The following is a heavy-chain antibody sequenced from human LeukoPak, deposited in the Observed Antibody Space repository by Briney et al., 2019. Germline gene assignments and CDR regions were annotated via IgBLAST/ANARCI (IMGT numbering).Heavy chain of an antibody. Sequence: SETLSLTCAVYGGSFSGYYWSWIRQPPGKGLEWIGEINHSGSTNYNPSLKSRVTISLDTSKNQFSLKLSSVTAADTAVYYCVSSASYTVSVYWGQGTLVTVSS. J-gene: IGHJ4*02. D-gene: IGHD3-16*01. CDR2: INHSGST. CDR1: GGSFSGYY. V-gene: IGHV4-34*01. CDR3: VSSASYTVSVY.